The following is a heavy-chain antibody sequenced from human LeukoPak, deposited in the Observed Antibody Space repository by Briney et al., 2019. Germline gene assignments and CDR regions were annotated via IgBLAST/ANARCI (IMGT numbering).Heavy chain of an antibody. V-gene: IGHV3-23*01. CDR2: IMIGGDGK. D-gene: IGHD2-2*01. CDR3: VRAAPRDCSPASCSLFDT. J-gene: IGHJ4*02. Sequence: GGSLRLSCAASGFTFSGFSMSWVRRAPRKGLEWVSTIMIGGDGKHYADSVKGRFTISRDRSESTLYLQMNGLRADDTAVYYCVRAAPRDCSPASCSLFDTWGQGTLVTVSS. CDR1: GFTFSGFS.